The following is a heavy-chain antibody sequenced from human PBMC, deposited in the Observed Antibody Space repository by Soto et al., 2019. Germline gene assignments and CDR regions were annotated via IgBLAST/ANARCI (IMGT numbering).Heavy chain of an antibody. Sequence: QAQLVQSGGEVKKPGASVRVSCKASGYTFTKYGITWVRQAPGQGLEWMGWIGVYNGKTNYARKLQGRVIMTADTAASTAYMELRSLRSDDTAVYYCSRARYCTSPSCYNHYYYGMDIWGQGPTVSVSS. CDR1: GYTFTKYG. D-gene: IGHD2-2*02. CDR2: IGVYNGKT. J-gene: IGHJ6*02. CDR3: SRARYCTSPSCYNHYYYGMDI. V-gene: IGHV1-18*04.